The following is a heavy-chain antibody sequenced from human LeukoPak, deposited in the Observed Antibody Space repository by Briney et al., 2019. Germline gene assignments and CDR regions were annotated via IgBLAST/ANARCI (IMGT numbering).Heavy chain of an antibody. V-gene: IGHV3-30*18. CDR1: GFTFSSYG. Sequence: GGSLRLSCAASGFTFSSYGMHWVRQAPGKGLEWVAVVSYDGSNKYYADSVKGRFTISRDNSKNTLYLQMNSLRAEDTAVYYCAKASPFGELSSWGQGTLVTVSS. J-gene: IGHJ4*02. D-gene: IGHD3-10*01. CDR3: AKASPFGELSS. CDR2: VSYDGSNK.